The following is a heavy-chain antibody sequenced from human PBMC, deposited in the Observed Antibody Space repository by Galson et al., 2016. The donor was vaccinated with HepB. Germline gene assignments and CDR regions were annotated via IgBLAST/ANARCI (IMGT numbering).Heavy chain of an antibody. V-gene: IGHV3-30*18. CDR1: AFSFSSFS. Sequence: SLRLSCAASAFSFSSFSMHWVRQAPGKGLEWVAVISYDGSNKYYADSVKGRFTISRDNSKNTLYLHMNSLRAEDTAVYYCAKDGRYGGESPSWYYGMDIWAHGTTVTVSS. D-gene: IGHD4-23*01. J-gene: IGHJ6*02. CDR3: AKDGRYGGESPSWYYGMDI. CDR2: ISYDGSNK.